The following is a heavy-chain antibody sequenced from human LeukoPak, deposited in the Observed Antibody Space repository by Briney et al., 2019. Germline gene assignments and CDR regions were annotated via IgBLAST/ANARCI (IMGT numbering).Heavy chain of an antibody. J-gene: IGHJ4*02. Sequence: GGSLRLSCAASGFTFSSYGMSWVRQAPGKGLEWVSAISTSGGSTYYADSVKGWFTISRDNSKNTLSLQMNSPRAEDTAVYYCAKVASGSYYNWPFDYWGQGTLVTVSS. CDR3: AKVASGSYYNWPFDY. CDR2: ISTSGGST. V-gene: IGHV3-23*01. D-gene: IGHD1-26*01. CDR1: GFTFSSYG.